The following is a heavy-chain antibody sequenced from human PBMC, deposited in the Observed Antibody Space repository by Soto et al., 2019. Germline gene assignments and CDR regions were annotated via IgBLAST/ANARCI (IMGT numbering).Heavy chain of an antibody. CDR2: IYYSGST. CDR3: ARDRVKSYYDSSGYYGQQYYFDY. CDR1: GGSISSGGYY. Sequence: SETLSLTCTVSGGSISSGGYYWSWIRQHPGKGLEWIGYIYYSGSTYYNPSLKSRVTISVDTSKNQFSLKLSSVTAADTAVYYCARDRVKSYYDSSGYYGQQYYFDYWGQGTWSPSPQ. V-gene: IGHV4-31*03. D-gene: IGHD3-22*01. J-gene: IGHJ4*02.